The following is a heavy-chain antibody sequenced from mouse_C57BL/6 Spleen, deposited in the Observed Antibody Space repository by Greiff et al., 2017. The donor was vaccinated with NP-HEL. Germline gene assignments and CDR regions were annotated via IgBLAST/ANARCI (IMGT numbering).Heavy chain of an antibody. CDR3: ASQCTVLAFDY. CDR2: IYPGDGDT. V-gene: IGHV1-82*01. CDR1: GYAFSSSW. Sequence: VQLQQSGPELVKPGASVKISCKASGYAFSSSWMNWVKQRPGKGLEWIGRIYPGDGDTNYNGKFKGKATLTADQSSSTAYMQLSSLPSEDSAVYFCASQCTVLAFDYWGQGTTLTVAS. D-gene: IGHD1-1*01. J-gene: IGHJ2*01.